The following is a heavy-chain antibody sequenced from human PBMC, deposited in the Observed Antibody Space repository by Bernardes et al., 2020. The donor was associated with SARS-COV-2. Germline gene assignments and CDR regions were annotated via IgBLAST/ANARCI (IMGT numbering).Heavy chain of an antibody. CDR1: GGSIGSYY. D-gene: IGHD3-10*01. V-gene: IGHV4-59*01. CDR2: IYYSGTT. Sequence: ETRSLTCTVSGGSIGSYYWAWIRQPPGKGLEWIGYIYYSGTTNYNPSLKSRVTISVDRSQNQYSLNLSSVTPADTAVYYCARDLSHLVRRGFDLWGRGTLVTVSS. CDR3: ARDLSHLVRRGFDL. J-gene: IGHJ2*01.